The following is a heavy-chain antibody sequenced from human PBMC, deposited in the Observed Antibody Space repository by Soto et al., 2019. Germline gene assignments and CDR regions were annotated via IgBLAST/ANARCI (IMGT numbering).Heavy chain of an antibody. CDR2: INPSGGST. CDR3: AREESGGAYTYP. CDR1: GYTLTSCY. J-gene: IGHJ5*02. Sequence: GASVEVCCKESGYTLTSCYRQLVRQPPGQGLEWMGIINPSGGSTSYAQKFQGRVTMTRDTSTSTVYMELSSLRSEDTAVYYCAREESGGAYTYPWGQGTLVTVSS. V-gene: IGHV1-46*01. D-gene: IGHD2-21*01.